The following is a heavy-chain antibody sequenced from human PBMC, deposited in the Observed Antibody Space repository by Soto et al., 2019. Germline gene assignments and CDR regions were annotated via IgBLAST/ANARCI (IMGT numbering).Heavy chain of an antibody. CDR2: MNPNSGET. CDR1: GYTFTDYD. Sequence: QEQLVQSGAEVKKPGASVKVSCKTSGYTFTDYDINWVRQATGQGLEWIGWMNPNSGETGYGQKFRGRSTMTRRAYLSAAYLGVSSLRSEETAVDYCGRVAVAARPRWYNWFGPWGQGTLVTVSS. CDR3: GRVAVAARPRWYNWFGP. V-gene: IGHV1-8*01. J-gene: IGHJ5*02. D-gene: IGHD2-15*01.